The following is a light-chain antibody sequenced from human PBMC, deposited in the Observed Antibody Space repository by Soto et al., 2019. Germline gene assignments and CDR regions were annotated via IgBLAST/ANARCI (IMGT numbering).Light chain of an antibody. V-gene: IGLV2-8*01. CDR2: EVN. Sequence: QSALTQPPSASGSPGQSLTISCTGTSSDVGGYNYVFWYQQHPGKAPKLMIYEVNKRPSGVPDRFSGSKSGNTASLTVSGLQAEDEADYYCSSYAGSSNVFGTGTKLTVL. CDR3: SSYAGSSNV. CDR1: SSDVGGYNY. J-gene: IGLJ1*01.